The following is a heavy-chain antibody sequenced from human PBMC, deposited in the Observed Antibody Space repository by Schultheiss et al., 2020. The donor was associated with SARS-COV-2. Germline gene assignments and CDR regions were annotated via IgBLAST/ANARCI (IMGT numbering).Heavy chain of an antibody. CDR2: IYYSGST. J-gene: IGHJ4*02. CDR1: GGSISSGGYY. D-gene: IGHD6-6*01. V-gene: IGHV4-31*03. Sequence: SQTLSLTCTVFGGSISSGGYYWSWIRQHPGKGLEWIGYIYYSGSTYYNPSLKSRVTISVDTSKNQFSLKLSSVTAADTAVYYCARGGGSSPIDFWGQGTLVTVSS. CDR3: ARGGGSSPIDF.